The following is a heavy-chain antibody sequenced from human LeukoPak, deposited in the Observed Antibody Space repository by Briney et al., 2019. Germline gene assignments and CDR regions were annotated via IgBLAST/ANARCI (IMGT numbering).Heavy chain of an antibody. Sequence: ASVKVSCKASGYTFRTYSFTWVRQAPGQGLEWMGRISAYNGDTNYAQKFQGRVALTADTLTRTGYMELTSLRSDDTAVYYCAFRGVIPNYFDYWGQGSLVTVSS. CDR3: AFRGVIPNYFDY. CDR1: GYTFRTYS. V-gene: IGHV1-18*01. J-gene: IGHJ4*02. D-gene: IGHD3-10*01. CDR2: ISAYNGDT.